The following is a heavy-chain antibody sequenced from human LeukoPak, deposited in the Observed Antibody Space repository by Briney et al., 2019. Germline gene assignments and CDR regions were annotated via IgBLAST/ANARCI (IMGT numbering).Heavy chain of an antibody. CDR3: ARRPDLGYCSGGSCHYYMDV. Sequence: PGGSLRLSCAASGFTSSSCSMNWVRQAPGKGLEWVASISSSSSYIYYAGSLKGRFTISRDNAKNSLYLQMNSLRAEDTAVYYCARRPDLGYCSGGSCHYYMDVWGKGTTVTVSS. J-gene: IGHJ6*03. V-gene: IGHV3-21*01. D-gene: IGHD2-15*01. CDR2: ISSSSSYI. CDR1: GFTSSSCS.